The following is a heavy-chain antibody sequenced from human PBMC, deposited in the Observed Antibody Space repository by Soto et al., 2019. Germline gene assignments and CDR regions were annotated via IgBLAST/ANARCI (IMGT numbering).Heavy chain of an antibody. D-gene: IGHD2-2*01. J-gene: IGHJ4*02. CDR1: GFTFRVSA. Sequence: QMQVVQSGPEVKEPGTSVKVSCETSGFTFRVSAIQWMRQTRGQRLEWIGWIVSASGSTNSAQMFQGRVTFTRDMSTSTVYMDLSSLSSDDTAVYYCVVCCSNRCYGKFDHWGQGTLVTVST. CDR2: IVSASGST. CDR3: VVCCSNRCYGKFDH. V-gene: IGHV1-58*02.